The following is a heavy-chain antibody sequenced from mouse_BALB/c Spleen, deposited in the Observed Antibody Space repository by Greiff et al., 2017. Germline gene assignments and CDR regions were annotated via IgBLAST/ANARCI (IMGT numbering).Heavy chain of an antibody. J-gene: IGHJ3*01. CDR2: IYPGSGST. V-gene: IGHV1-81*01. CDR1: GYTFTDYV. Sequence: QVQLQQSGPELVKPGASVKLSCKASGYTFTDYVISWVKQRTGQGLEWIGEIYPGSGSTYYNEKFKGKATLTADKSSNTAYMQLSSPTSEDSAVYYCARSGYGNSFAYWGQGTLVTVSA. CDR3: ARSGYGNSFAY. D-gene: IGHD2-1*01.